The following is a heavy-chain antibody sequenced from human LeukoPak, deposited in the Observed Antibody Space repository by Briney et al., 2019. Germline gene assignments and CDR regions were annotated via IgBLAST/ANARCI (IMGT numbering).Heavy chain of an antibody. Sequence: GGSLRLSCAASGFTFSSYSMNWVRQAPGKGLEWVSSISSSSSYIYYADSVKGRFTISRDNAKNSLYLQMNSLRAEDTAVYYCAREEVRTRGLDYWGQGTLVTVSS. CDR1: GFTFSSYS. J-gene: IGHJ4*02. CDR3: AREEVRTRGLDY. V-gene: IGHV3-21*01. D-gene: IGHD1-26*01. CDR2: ISSSSSYI.